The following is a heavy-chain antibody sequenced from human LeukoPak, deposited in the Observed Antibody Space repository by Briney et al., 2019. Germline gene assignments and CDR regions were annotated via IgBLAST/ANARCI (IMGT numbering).Heavy chain of an antibody. CDR2: INPTNGAT. V-gene: IGHV1-2*02. J-gene: IGHJ1*01. CDR3: ARTDLFYYDSSLYSLGKEYFQL. Sequence: ASVKVSCMASGYTFTCYYMHWVRQAPGQGLEWMGWINPTNGATNYAQKFQGRVTMTRYTSISTAYMELTRLRSDDTALYHCARTDLFYYDSSLYSLGKEYFQLWGQGTLVTVSS. CDR1: GYTFTCYY. D-gene: IGHD3-22*01.